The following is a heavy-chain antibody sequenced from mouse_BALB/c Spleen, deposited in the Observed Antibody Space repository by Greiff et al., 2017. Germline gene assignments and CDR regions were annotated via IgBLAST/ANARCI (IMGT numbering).Heavy chain of an antibody. J-gene: IGHJ4*01. D-gene: IGHD2-10*02. CDR2: IWAGGST. CDR1: GFSLTSYG. V-gene: IGHV2-9*02. CDR3: ARGGSYGNYAMDY. Sequence: VHLVESGPGLVAPSQSLSITCTVSGFSLTSYGVHWVRQPPGKGLEWLGVIWAGGSTNYNSALMSRLSISKDNSKSQVFLKMNSLQTDDTAMYYWARGGSYGNYAMDYWGQGTSVTVSS.